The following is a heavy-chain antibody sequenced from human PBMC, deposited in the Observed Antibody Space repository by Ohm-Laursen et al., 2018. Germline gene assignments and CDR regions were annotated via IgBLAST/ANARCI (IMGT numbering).Heavy chain of an antibody. D-gene: IGHD6-13*01. CDR1: GYTFTNYY. CDR3: TRDQSPAAGHYYYGMDV. CDR2: ISAYNGNT. V-gene: IGHV1-18*04. Sequence: ASVKVSCKASGYTFTNYYMHWVRQAPGQGLEWMGWISAYNGNTNYAQKLQGRVTMTTDTSTSTAYMELRSLRSDDTAVYYCTRDQSPAAGHYYYGMDVWGQGTTVTVSS. J-gene: IGHJ6*02.